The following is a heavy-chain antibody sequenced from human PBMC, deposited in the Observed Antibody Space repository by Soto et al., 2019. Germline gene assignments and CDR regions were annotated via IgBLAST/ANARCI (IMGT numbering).Heavy chain of an antibody. CDR2: IYYSGST. Sequence: TLSLTCSVPGGSLTSGDYYGSWIRQSPGKGLEWIGYIYYSGSTYYNPSLKSRSTISIDTSKNPSFLDVDSVTAADTAAYYCARLYTGYEAFDYWGQGTLVTVSS. CDR3: ARLYTGYEAFDY. CDR1: GGSLTSGDYY. J-gene: IGHJ4*02. V-gene: IGHV4-30-4*01. D-gene: IGHD5-12*01.